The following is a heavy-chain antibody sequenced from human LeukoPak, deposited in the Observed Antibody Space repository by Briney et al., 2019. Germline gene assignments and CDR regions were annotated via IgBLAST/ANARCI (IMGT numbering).Heavy chain of an antibody. CDR3: ATGPDPPHCSSTSCYTQTHH. CDR2: FDPEDGET. J-gene: IGHJ5*02. D-gene: IGHD2-2*02. Sequence: ASVKVSCKVSGYTLTELSMHWVRQAPGKGLEWMGGFDPEDGETIYAQKFQGRVTMTEDTSTDTAYMELSSLRSEDTAVYYCATGPDPPHCSSTSCYTQTHHWGQGTLVTVSS. CDR1: GYTLTELS. V-gene: IGHV1-24*01.